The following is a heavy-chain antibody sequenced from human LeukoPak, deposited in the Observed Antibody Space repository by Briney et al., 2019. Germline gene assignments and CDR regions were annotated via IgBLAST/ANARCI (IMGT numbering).Heavy chain of an antibody. J-gene: IGHJ5*02. CDR3: ARARTIFGAFNDP. V-gene: IGHV1-46*01. CDR2: INPSGGST. Sequence: ASVKVSCKASGYTFTSYYMHWVRQAPGQGLERMGIINPSGGSTSYAQKFQGRVTMTRDTSTSTVYMELSSLRSEDTAVYYCARARTIFGAFNDPWGQGTLVTVSS. CDR1: GYTFTSYY. D-gene: IGHD3-3*01.